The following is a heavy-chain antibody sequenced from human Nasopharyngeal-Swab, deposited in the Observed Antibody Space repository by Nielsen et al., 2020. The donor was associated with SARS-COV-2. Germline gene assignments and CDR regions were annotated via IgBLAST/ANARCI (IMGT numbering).Heavy chain of an antibody. V-gene: IGHV4-39*01. CDR3: ASPSGYSSSWYRADWFDP. D-gene: IGHD6-13*01. CDR2: IYYSGST. Sequence: SRQPPGKGLEWIGSIYYSGSTYYNPSLKSRVTISVDTSKNQFSLKLSSVTAADTAVYYCASPSGYSSSWYRADWFDPWGQGTLVTVSS. J-gene: IGHJ5*02.